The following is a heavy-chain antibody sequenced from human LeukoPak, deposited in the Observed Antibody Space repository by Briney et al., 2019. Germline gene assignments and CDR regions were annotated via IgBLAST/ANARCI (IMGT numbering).Heavy chain of an antibody. V-gene: IGHV4-59*08. D-gene: IGHD6-19*01. CDR1: GGSISTYY. Sequence: SETLSLTCTVSGGSISTYYWSWIRQPPGKGLEWIGYIYYIGSTNYNPSLKSRVTISVDTSKNQVSLKLSSVTAADTAVYYCARHRSSGWGVWYFDLWGRGTLVTVSS. CDR3: ARHRSSGWGVWYFDL. CDR2: IYYIGST. J-gene: IGHJ2*01.